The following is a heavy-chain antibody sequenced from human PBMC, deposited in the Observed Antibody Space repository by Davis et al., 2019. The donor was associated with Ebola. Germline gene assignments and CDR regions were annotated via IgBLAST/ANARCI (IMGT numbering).Heavy chain of an antibody. CDR2: MNPNSGNT. Sequence: ASVKVSCKASGYTFTSYDINWVRQATGQGLEWMGWMNPNSGNTGYAQKFQGRVTITRNTSISTAYMELSSLRSEDTAVYYCARGRGNWNYEVYNEFDPWGQGTLVTVSS. D-gene: IGHD1-7*01. J-gene: IGHJ5*02. CDR1: GYTFTSYD. CDR3: ARGRGNWNYEVYNEFDP. V-gene: IGHV1-8*03.